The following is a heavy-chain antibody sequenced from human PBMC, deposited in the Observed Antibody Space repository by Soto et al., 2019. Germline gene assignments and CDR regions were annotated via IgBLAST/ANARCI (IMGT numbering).Heavy chain of an antibody. CDR2: ISAYNGNT. V-gene: IGHV1-18*01. D-gene: IGHD2-15*01. CDR3: AGVYCSGGSCSYYYYGMDV. J-gene: IGHJ6*02. CDR1: GYTFTSYG. Sequence: QVQLVQSGAEVKKPGASVKVSCKASGYTFTSYGISWVRQAPGQGLEWMGWISAYNGNTNYAQKLQGRVTMTTDTSTSIAYMELRSLRSDDTAVYYCAGVYCSGGSCSYYYYGMDVWGQGTTVTVSS.